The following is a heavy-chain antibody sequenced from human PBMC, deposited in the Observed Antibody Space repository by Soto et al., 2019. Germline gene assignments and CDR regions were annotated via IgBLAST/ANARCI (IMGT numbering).Heavy chain of an antibody. D-gene: IGHD2-15*01. Sequence: GGSLRLSCAASGFTFSSYEMNLVRQAPGKGLEWVSYISSSGSNIYYADSVEGRFTISRENAKNSLYLQRNSLRAEDTAVYYCASVVVVAATTPHLTGWLDPWGQGTLVTVSS. J-gene: IGHJ5*02. CDR3: ASVVVVAATTPHLTGWLDP. V-gene: IGHV3-48*03. CDR1: GFTFSSYE. CDR2: ISSSGSNI.